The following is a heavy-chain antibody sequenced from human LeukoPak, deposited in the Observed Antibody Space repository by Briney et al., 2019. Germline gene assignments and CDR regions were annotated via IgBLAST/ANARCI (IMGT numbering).Heavy chain of an antibody. CDR2: ISYDGSNK. V-gene: IGHV3-30-3*01. CDR1: GFTFSSYA. D-gene: IGHD1-26*01. Sequence: PGRSLRLSCAASGFTFSSYAMHWVRQAPGKGLEWVAVISYDGSNKYYADSVKGRFTISRDNSKNTLYLQMNSLRAEDTAVYYCARDLNSGSLPHAAFDIWGQGTMVTVSS. CDR3: ARDLNSGSLPHAAFDI. J-gene: IGHJ3*02.